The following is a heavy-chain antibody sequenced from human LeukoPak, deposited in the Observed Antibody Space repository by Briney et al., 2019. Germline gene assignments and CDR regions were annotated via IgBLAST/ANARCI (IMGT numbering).Heavy chain of an antibody. CDR1: GYTLTELS. CDR3: ATIRGYGDTLYLYYFDH. CDR2: FDPEDGET. D-gene: IGHD5-12*01. Sequence: GASVKVSCKVSGYTLTELSLHWVRQAPGKGLEWMGGFDPEDGETIYAQKFQGRVTMTEDTSTDTAYMELSSLRSEDTAVYYCATIRGYGDTLYLYYFDHWGQGNLVTGSS. J-gene: IGHJ4*02. V-gene: IGHV1-24*01.